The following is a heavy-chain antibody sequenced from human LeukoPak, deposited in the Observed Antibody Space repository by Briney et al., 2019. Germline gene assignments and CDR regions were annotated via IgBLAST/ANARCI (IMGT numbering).Heavy chain of an antibody. CDR2: ISYDGSNK. Sequence: PGGSLRLSCAASGFTFSSYGMHWVRQAPGKGLEWVAVISYDGSNKYYADSVKGRFTISRDNSKNFLYLQMNSLTSEDTALYYCAKGRRRGYAYGTIDSWGQGTLVTVSS. CDR3: AKGRRRGYAYGTIDS. J-gene: IGHJ4*02. D-gene: IGHD5-18*01. V-gene: IGHV3-30*18. CDR1: GFTFSSYG.